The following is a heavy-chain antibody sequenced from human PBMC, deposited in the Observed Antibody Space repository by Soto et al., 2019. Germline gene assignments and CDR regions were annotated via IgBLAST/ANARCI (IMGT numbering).Heavy chain of an antibody. CDR1: GGSISSYY. CDR2: IYYSGST. D-gene: IGHD6-13*01. J-gene: IGHJ4*02. V-gene: IGHV4-59*08. Sequence: QVQLQESGPGLVKPSETLPLTCTVSGGSISSYYWSWIRQPPGKGLEWIGYIYYSGSTNYSPSLKSRVTISVDTSRNQFSLNLSSVTAADTAVYYCARHEWSYSSSWFHYWGQGTLVTVSS. CDR3: ARHEWSYSSSWFHY.